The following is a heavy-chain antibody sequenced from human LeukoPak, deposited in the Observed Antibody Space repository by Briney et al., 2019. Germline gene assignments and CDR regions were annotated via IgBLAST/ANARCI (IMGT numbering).Heavy chain of an antibody. D-gene: IGHD3-9*01. Sequence: PSETLSLTCAVYGGSFSGYYWSWIRQPSGKGLEWIGEINHSGSTNYNPSLKSRVTISVDTSKNQFSLKLSSVTAADTAVYYCARDHVLRYFDWLLPRGAFDIWGQGTMVTVSS. CDR3: ARDHVLRYFDWLLPRGAFDI. J-gene: IGHJ3*02. CDR2: INHSGST. CDR1: GGSFSGYY. V-gene: IGHV4-34*01.